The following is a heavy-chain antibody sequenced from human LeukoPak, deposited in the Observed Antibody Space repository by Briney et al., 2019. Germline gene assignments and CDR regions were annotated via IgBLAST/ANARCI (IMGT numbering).Heavy chain of an antibody. V-gene: IGHV3-23*01. Sequence: GGSLRLSCAASGFTFSSYAMSWVRQAPGKGLEWVSAISGSGGSTYYADSVKGRFTISRDNSKNTLYLQMNSLRAEDTAVYYCAKGIDFWSGYYSDCWGQGTLVTVSS. J-gene: IGHJ4*02. CDR3: AKGIDFWSGYYSDC. CDR1: GFTFSSYA. D-gene: IGHD3-3*01. CDR2: ISGSGGST.